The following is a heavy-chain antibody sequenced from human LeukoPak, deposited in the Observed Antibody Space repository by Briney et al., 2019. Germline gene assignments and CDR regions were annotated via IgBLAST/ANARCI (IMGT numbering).Heavy chain of an antibody. J-gene: IGHJ4*02. D-gene: IGHD3-10*01. CDR2: IYHSGST. CDR3: ARDAVRGVYSDY. CDR1: GDSISSSNW. Sequence: SGTLSLTCAVSGDSISSSNWWSWVRQPPGKGMEWIGEIYHSGSTNYNPSLKSRVTISVDKSKNQFSLKLSFVTAADTAVYYCARDAVRGVYSDYWGQGTLVTVSS. V-gene: IGHV4-4*02.